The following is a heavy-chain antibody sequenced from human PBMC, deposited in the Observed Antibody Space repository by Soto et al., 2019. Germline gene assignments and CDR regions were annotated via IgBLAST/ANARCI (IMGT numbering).Heavy chain of an antibody. D-gene: IGHD6-25*01. CDR1: GFTFSSYA. CDR3: ARDRVAARLWYYYYGMDV. CDR2: ISYDGSNK. Sequence: QVQLVESGGGVVQPGRSLRLSCAASGFTFSSYAMHWVRQAPGKGLEWVAVISYDGSNKYYADSVKGRFTISRDNSKNTLYLQLISLRAEDTAVYYCARDRVAARLWYYYYGMDVWGQGTTVTVSS. J-gene: IGHJ6*02. V-gene: IGHV3-30-3*01.